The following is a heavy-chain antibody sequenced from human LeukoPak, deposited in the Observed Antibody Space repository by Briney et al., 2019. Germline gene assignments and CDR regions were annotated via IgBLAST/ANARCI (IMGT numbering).Heavy chain of an antibody. Sequence: ASVTVSCKASGYTFTGYYMHWVRQAPGQGLEWMGWINPNSGGTNYAQKFQGRVTMTRDTSISTAYMELSRLRSDDTAVYYCARALSSSWYGYYYYGMDVWGQGTTVTVSS. CDR1: GYTFTGYY. D-gene: IGHD6-13*01. CDR3: ARALSSSWYGYYYYGMDV. CDR2: INPNSGGT. J-gene: IGHJ6*02. V-gene: IGHV1-2*02.